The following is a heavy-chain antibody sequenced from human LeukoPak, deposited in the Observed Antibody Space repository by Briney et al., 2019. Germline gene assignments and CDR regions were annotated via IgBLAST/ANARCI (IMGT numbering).Heavy chain of an antibody. CDR3: ARMRDDNLDY. D-gene: IGHD5-24*01. Sequence: GGSLRLSCAASGFTFSSYSINWVRQALGKGLEWVSSISSTSSYIYYIDSVKGRFTISRDNAKNSLYLQMNSLRAEDTAVYYCARMRDDNLDYWGQGTLVTVSS. V-gene: IGHV3-21*01. CDR2: ISSTSSYI. CDR1: GFTFSSYS. J-gene: IGHJ4*02.